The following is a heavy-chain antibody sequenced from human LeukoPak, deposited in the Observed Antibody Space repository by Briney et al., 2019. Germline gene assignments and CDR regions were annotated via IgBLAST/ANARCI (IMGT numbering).Heavy chain of an antibody. D-gene: IGHD3-10*01. CDR3: AKNLGSGSYYNVDYYYGMDV. CDR2: ISGSGGSI. Sequence: PGGSLRLSCAASGFTFSSYAMSWVRQAPGKGLEWVSAISGSGGSIYYADSVKGRFTISRDNSKNTLYLQMNSLRAEDTAVYYCAKNLGSGSYYNVDYYYGMDVWGKGTTVTVSS. V-gene: IGHV3-23*01. CDR1: GFTFSSYA. J-gene: IGHJ6*04.